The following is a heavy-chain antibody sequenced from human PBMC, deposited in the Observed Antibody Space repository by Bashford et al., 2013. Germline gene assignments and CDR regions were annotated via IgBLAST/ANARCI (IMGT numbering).Heavy chain of an antibody. D-gene: IGHD6-19*01. V-gene: IGHV3-53*01. CDR2: IYSGGST. CDR1: GFTVGSNY. CDR3: ARDLSGWHQWYYFDY. Sequence: GSLRLSCAASGFTVGSNYMSWVRQAPGKGLEWVSVIYSGGSTYYADSVKGRFTISRDNSKNTLYLQMNSLRAEDTAVYYCARDLSGWHQWYYFDYVGPGTMVTVSS. J-gene: IGHJ4*03.